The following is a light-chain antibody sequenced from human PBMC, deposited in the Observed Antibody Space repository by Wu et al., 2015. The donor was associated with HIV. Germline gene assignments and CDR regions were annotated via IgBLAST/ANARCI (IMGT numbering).Light chain of an antibody. CDR2: WAS. CDR1: ESLSSR. CDR3: QQYISYSAWT. Sequence: DIQMTQSPSTLSASVGERVTITCRASESLSSRLAWYQQKPGKAPQLLIYWASTLETGAPSRFIGNGSGTEFTLTITSLQPDDFATYYCQQYISYSAWTFGLGTKVEIK. J-gene: IGKJ1*01. V-gene: IGKV1-5*03.